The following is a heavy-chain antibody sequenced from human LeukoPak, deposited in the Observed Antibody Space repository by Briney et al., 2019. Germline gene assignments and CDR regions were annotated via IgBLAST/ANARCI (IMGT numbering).Heavy chain of an antibody. CDR2: IYYTGST. J-gene: IGHJ4*02. Sequence: SETLSLTCTVSGGSISSSSYYWGWIRQPPGKGLEWIVNIYYTGSTYYNPSLKSRVTISVDTSKNQLSLKLSSVTAADTAVYYCARVSGWETRVFDYWGQGTLVTVSS. CDR3: ARVSGWETRVFDY. CDR1: GGSISSSSYY. D-gene: IGHD1-26*01. V-gene: IGHV4-39*07.